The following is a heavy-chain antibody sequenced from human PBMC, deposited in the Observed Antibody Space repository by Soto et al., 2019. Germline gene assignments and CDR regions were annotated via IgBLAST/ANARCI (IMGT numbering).Heavy chain of an antibody. V-gene: IGHV4-39*01. CDR1: GGPISSGTYN. CDR3: ARLFAAAAGYGMDL. D-gene: IGHD6-25*01. CDR2: IYYSGST. J-gene: IGHJ6*02. Sequence: PSETLSLTCTVSGGPISSGTYNWGWIRQPPGKGLEWIGNIYYSGSTDYNPSLKSRVTISVDTSKYQFSLKLSSVTAADTAVYYCARLFAAAAGYGMDLWGQGTTVTVSS.